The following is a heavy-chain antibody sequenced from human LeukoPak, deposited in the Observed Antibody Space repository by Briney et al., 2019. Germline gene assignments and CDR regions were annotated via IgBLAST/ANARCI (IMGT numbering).Heavy chain of an antibody. Sequence: GGSLRLSCAASGFTFSSYWMSWVRQAPGKGLEWVANIKQDGSEKYYVDSVKGRFTISRDNAKNSLYLQMNSLRAEDTAVYYCARDRGEYSGYDLVGYYYYYMDVWGKGTTVTVSS. CDR2: IKQDGSEK. V-gene: IGHV3-7*01. D-gene: IGHD5-12*01. CDR1: GFTFSSYW. J-gene: IGHJ6*03. CDR3: ARDRGEYSGYDLVGYYYYYMDV.